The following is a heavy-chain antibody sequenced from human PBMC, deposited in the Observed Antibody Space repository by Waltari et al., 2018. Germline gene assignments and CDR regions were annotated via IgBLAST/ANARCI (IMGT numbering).Heavy chain of an antibody. D-gene: IGHD5-12*01. CDR3: AREREGQWLQSNAY. V-gene: IGHV1-8*01. CDR1: GYTFTSYD. Sequence: QVQLVQSGAEVKKPGASVKVSCKASGYTFTSYDINWVRQATGQGLEWMGWMNPNSGNTGYAQKFQGRVTMTRDTSISTAYMELSSLRTEDTAVYFCAREREGQWLQSNAYWGQGTLVTVSS. CDR2: MNPNSGNT. J-gene: IGHJ4*02.